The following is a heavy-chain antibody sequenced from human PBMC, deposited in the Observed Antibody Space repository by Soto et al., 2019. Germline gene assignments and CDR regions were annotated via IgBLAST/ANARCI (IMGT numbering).Heavy chain of an antibody. CDR1: GGSVSSGSYY. CDR3: ARGYYDSSGYYFGVQWIDP. CDR2: IYYSGST. Sequence: SETLSLTCTVSGGSVSSGSYYWSWIRQPPGKGLEWIGYIYYSGSTNYNPSLKSRVTISVDTSKNQFSLKLSSVTAADTAVYYCARGYYDSSGYYFGVQWIDPWGQGTLVTVST. D-gene: IGHD3-22*01. J-gene: IGHJ5*02. V-gene: IGHV4-61*01.